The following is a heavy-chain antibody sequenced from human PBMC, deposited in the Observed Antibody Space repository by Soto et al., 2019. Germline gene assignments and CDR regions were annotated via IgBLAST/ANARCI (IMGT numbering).Heavy chain of an antibody. D-gene: IGHD3-10*01. J-gene: IGHJ4*02. Sequence: GSLRLSCSASEFTFSSYAMNWVRQAPGKGLEWVSVISGSGDTTYYAYSVKGRFTVSRDNSKNTLYLQMNSLRAEDTATYYCAKDLGRAADTAYWGQGTLVTVSS. V-gene: IGHV3-23*01. CDR3: AKDLGRAADTAY. CDR2: ISGSGDTT. CDR1: EFTFSSYA.